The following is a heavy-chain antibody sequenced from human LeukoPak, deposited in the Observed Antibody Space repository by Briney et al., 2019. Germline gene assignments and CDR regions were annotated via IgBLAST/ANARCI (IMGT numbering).Heavy chain of an antibody. CDR2: IRGSGGIT. V-gene: IGHV3-23*01. Sequence: GGSLRLSCAASGFTFSNYAMSWVRQAPGKGLEWVSAIRGSGGITYYADSVKGRFTISRDNSKNTLYLQMNSLRAEDTAVYYCAKMAVLLWFGESGEFDSWGQGTLVTVSS. J-gene: IGHJ4*02. CDR3: AKMAVLLWFGESGEFDS. CDR1: GFTFSNYA. D-gene: IGHD3-10*01.